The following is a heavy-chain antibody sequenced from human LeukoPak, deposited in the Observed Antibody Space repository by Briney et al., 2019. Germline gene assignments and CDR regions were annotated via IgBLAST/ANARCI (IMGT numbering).Heavy chain of an antibody. CDR2: INPSGGST. CDR3: ARGGWLQYSFDY. CDR1: GYTFTSYY. D-gene: IGHD5-24*01. V-gene: IGHV1-46*01. Sequence: ASVKVSCKASGYTFTSYYMHWVRQAPGQGLEWMGIINPSGGSTSYAQKFQGRVTMTRDMSTSTVYMELSSLRPEDTAVYYCARGGWLQYSFDYWGQGTLVTVSS. J-gene: IGHJ4*02.